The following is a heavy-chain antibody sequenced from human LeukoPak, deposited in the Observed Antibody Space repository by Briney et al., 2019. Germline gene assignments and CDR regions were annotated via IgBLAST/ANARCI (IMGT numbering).Heavy chain of an antibody. D-gene: IGHD5-24*01. CDR1: GFTFSAYS. CDR2: ISTSSSYI. CDR3: ARDREMGTIRNGFDV. V-gene: IGHV3-21*01. Sequence: GGSLRLSCAASGFTFSAYSMNWVRQAPGKGLEWVSSISTSSSYIHYADSVKGRFTVSRDNAKNSLFLQMNSLRAEDTALYYCARDREMGTIRNGFDVWGQGTIVSVSS. J-gene: IGHJ3*01.